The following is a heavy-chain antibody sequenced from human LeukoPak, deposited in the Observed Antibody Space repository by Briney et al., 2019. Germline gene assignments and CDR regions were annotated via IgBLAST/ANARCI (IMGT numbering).Heavy chain of an antibody. CDR2: IYTSGST. J-gene: IGHJ5*02. Sequence: SETLSLTCTVSGGSISSYYWSWIRQPPGKGLEWIGRIYTSGSTNYNPSLKSRVTMSVDTSKNQFSLKLSSVTAADTAVYYCARDELYCSSTSCYEVFDPWGQGTLVTVSS. V-gene: IGHV4-4*07. D-gene: IGHD2-2*01. CDR1: GGSISSYY. CDR3: ARDELYCSSTSCYEVFDP.